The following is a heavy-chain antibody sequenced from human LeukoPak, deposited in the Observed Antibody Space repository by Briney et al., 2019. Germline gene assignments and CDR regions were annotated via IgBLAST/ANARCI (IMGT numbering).Heavy chain of an antibody. D-gene: IGHD3-3*01. CDR3: ARVYDFWSGYYAIDY. CDR2: INPNSGGT. CDR1: GYTFTGYY. V-gene: IGHV1-2*02. J-gene: IGHJ4*02. Sequence: ASVKVSCKASGYTFTGYYMHWVRQAPGQGLEWMGWINPNSGGTNYAQKFQGRVTMTRDTSISTAYMELSRLRSDDTAVYYCARVYDFWSGYYAIDYWGQGTWSPSPQ.